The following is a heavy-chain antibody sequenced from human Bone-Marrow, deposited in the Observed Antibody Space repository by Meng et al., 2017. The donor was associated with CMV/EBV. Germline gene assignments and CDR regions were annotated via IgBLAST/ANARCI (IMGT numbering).Heavy chain of an antibody. Sequence: SETLSLTCAVYGRSFSGYYWSWIRQPPGKGLEWVGEIHHSGSTNYNPSLKSRVTISVDTSENQFSLKLSSVTAADTAVYYCARGRRVVPAAVDSNNDYWGQGTLVTVSS. CDR1: GRSFSGYY. CDR3: ARGRRVVPAAVDSNNDY. J-gene: IGHJ4*02. V-gene: IGHV4-34*01. CDR2: IHHSGST. D-gene: IGHD2-2*01.